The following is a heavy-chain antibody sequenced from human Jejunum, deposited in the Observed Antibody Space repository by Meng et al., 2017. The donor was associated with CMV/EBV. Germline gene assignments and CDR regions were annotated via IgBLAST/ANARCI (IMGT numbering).Heavy chain of an antibody. CDR3: AKDEGVGTTSRFDS. D-gene: IGHD1-26*01. J-gene: IGHJ4*02. CDR2: ISGSSGST. V-gene: IGHV3-23*01. CDR1: GFTFSSYA. Sequence: SGFTFSSYAMSWVRQAPGKGLEWVSGISGSSGSTYYADSVKGRFTISRDNSKNTLYLQMNSLRAEDTAVYYCAKDEGVGTTSRFDSWGQGTLVTVSS.